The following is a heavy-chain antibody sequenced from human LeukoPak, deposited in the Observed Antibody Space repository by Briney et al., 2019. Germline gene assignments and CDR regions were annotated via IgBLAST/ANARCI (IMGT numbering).Heavy chain of an antibody. Sequence: GGSLRLSCAASGFTVSSNYMSWVLQAPGEGLEWVSVIYSGGSTYYADSVKGRFTISRDNSKNTLYLQMNSLRGEDTAVYYCARAPVGATIYFYDYWGQGTLVTVSS. CDR3: ARAPVGATIYFYDY. CDR2: IYSGGST. D-gene: IGHD5-12*01. J-gene: IGHJ4*02. CDR1: GFTVSSNY. V-gene: IGHV3-66*02.